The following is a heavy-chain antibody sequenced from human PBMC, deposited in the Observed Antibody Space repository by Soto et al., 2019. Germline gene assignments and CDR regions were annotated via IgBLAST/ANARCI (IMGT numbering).Heavy chain of an antibody. CDR3: AKDPQPDGRWPFDH. CDR2: IIQSGET. Sequence: EVLLLESGGGLVQSGGSLRLTCAASGFTFSTYTMSWVRQAPGEGLEWVSGIIQSGETFYAESVKGRFTISRDNSNNMLYLQIHSLRVDDTAVYYCAKDPQPDGRWPFDHWGQGTLVTVSS. D-gene: IGHD2-2*01. V-gene: IGHV3-23*01. J-gene: IGHJ4*02. CDR1: GFTFSTYT.